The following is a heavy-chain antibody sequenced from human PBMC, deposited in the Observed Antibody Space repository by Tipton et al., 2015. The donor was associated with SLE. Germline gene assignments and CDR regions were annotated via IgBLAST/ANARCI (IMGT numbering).Heavy chain of an antibody. V-gene: IGHV4-31*03. CDR3: ARAIRFFDP. Sequence: TLSLTCSVSGDSISSGAYYWGWIRPHPGKGLEWIGYIYNLGNTYYNPSLKSRLAISIDTSKNQFSLQLTSVTAADTAVYYCARAIRFFDPWGQGALVTVSS. D-gene: IGHD2-2*02. J-gene: IGHJ5*02. CDR1: GDSISSGAYY. CDR2: IYNLGNT.